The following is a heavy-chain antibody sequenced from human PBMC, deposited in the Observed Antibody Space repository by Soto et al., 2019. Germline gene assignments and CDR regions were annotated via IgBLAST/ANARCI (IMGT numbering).Heavy chain of an antibody. CDR3: ATAGADGSVMEV. J-gene: IGHJ6*02. D-gene: IGHD6-13*01. CDR2: ISSGGEYI. Sequence: EMHLVESGGGLVKPGGSLRLSCAASGFTFSAYGMNWVRQAPGKGPEWVSSISSGGEYIYYADSMKGRLTISSDNARKSLYLQLSSLRADSTAVYCCATAGADGSVMEVWGHGTTVTVSS. CDR1: GFTFSAYG. V-gene: IGHV3-21*01.